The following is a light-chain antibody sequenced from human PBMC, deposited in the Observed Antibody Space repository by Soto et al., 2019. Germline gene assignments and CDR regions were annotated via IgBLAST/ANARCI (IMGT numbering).Light chain of an antibody. CDR3: SSYTSNSTPYV. V-gene: IGLV2-14*01. CDR2: EVS. CDR1: SSDVGGYNY. Sequence: QSVLTQPASVSGSPGQSITISCTGTSSDVGGYNYVSWYQHHPGKAPKLMIYEVSNRPSGVSNRFSGSKSGNTASLTISGLQAEDEADYYCSSYTSNSTPYVFGTGTKVTVL. J-gene: IGLJ1*01.